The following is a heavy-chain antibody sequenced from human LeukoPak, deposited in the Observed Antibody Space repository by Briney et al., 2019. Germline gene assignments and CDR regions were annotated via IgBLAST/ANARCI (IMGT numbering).Heavy chain of an antibody. V-gene: IGHV3-21*06. J-gene: IGHJ4*02. Sequence: GGSLRLSCAASGFNFCAYTINWVRQAPGKGLEWVSCIFSRSESILYADSVKGRFSISRDNAKNLLYLQMDSLRVEDTAVYYCARDFFHSSESRPFDYWGQGTLVTVSS. CDR2: IFSRSESI. D-gene: IGHD3-22*01. CDR1: GFNFCAYT. CDR3: ARDFFHSSESRPFDY.